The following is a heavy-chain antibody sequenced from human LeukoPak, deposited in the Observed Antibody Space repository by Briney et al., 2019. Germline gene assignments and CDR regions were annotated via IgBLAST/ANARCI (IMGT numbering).Heavy chain of an antibody. J-gene: IGHJ1*01. CDR3: AGAGIAVAGNAEYFQH. D-gene: IGHD6-19*01. CDR2: IDPSDSYT. V-gene: IGHV5-10-1*01. CDR1: GCRFTRYW. Sequence: GESLKTYFHGPGCRFTRYWISWVRQMPGKGREWMGRIDPSDSYTNYSPSFHGHVTISADKSISTAYLQWSSLKASDTAMYYCAGAGIAVAGNAEYFQHWGQGTLVTVSS.